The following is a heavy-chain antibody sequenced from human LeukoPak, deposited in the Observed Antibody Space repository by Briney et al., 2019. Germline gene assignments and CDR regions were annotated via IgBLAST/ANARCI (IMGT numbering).Heavy chain of an antibody. Sequence: ASVKVSCKASVYTFTGYYMHWVRQAPGQGLEWMGWINPNSGGTNYAQKFQGRVTMTRDTSISTAYMELSRLRSDDTAVYYCARGTALNVLRFRRRWFDPWGQGTLVTVSS. CDR3: ARGTALNVLRFRRRWFDP. V-gene: IGHV1-2*02. CDR2: INPNSGGT. J-gene: IGHJ5*02. CDR1: VYTFTGYY. D-gene: IGHD3-3*01.